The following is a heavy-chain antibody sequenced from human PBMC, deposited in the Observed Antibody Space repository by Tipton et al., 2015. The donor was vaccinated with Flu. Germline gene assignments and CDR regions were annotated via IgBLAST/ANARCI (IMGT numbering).Heavy chain of an antibody. V-gene: IGHV4-59*01. CDR3: ARGAVGDDAFDI. J-gene: IGHJ3*02. D-gene: IGHD4-23*01. CDR1: GGSISSYY. Sequence: LVKPTQTLSLTCTVSGGSISSYYWSWIRQPPGKGLEWIGYIYYSGSTNYNPSLKSRVTISVDTSKNQFSLKLSSVTAADTAVYYCARGAVGDDAFDIWGQGTMVTVSS. CDR2: IYYSGST.